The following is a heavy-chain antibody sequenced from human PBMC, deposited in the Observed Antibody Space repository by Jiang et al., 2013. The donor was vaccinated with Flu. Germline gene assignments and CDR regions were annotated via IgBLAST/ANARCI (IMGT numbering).Heavy chain of an antibody. D-gene: IGHD3-22*01. V-gene: IGHV5-10-1*01. CDR2: IDPSDSYT. CDR3: ARHVQGNYYDTSPYFDY. Sequence: GAEVKKPGESLRISCKGSGYSFTSYWISWVRQMPGKGLEWMGRIDPSDSYTNYSPSFQGHVTISADKSISTAYLQWSSLKASDTAMYYCARHVQGNYYDTSPYFDYWGQGTLVTVSS. J-gene: IGHJ4*02. CDR1: GYSFTSYW.